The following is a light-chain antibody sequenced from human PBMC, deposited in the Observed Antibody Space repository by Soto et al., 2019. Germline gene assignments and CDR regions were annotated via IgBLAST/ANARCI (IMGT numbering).Light chain of an antibody. J-gene: IGLJ1*01. V-gene: IGLV2-14*01. CDR1: SSDVGGYNY. CDR2: DVS. Sequence: QSALTQPASVSGSPGKSITISCTGTSSDVGGYNYVSWYQQHPGKAPKLMIYDVSNRPSGVSNRFSGSKSGNTASLTISGLQAEDEADYYCSSYTSSSTLIYVFGTGTKLTVL. CDR3: SSYTSSSTLIYV.